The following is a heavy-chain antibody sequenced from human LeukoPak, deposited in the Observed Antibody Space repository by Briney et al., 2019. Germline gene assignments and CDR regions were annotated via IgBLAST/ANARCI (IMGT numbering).Heavy chain of an antibody. CDR3: ARSPNCGGDCS. Sequence: TGGSLSLSCAASGFTFSSYGMHWVRQAPGKGLEWVAVIWYDASNRYYADSVKGRFTISRDNSKNTLYLQMNSLRAEDTAVYFCARSPNCGGDCSWGQGTLVTVSS. D-gene: IGHD2-21*02. CDR2: IWYDASNR. V-gene: IGHV3-33*01. CDR1: GFTFSSYG. J-gene: IGHJ5*02.